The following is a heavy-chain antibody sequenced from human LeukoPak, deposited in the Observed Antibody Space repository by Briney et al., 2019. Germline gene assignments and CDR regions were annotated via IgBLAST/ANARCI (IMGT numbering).Heavy chain of an antibody. CDR1: GGTFSSYA. V-gene: IGHV1-69*13. CDR3: ARSLAAAGTLDY. Sequence: SVKVSCKASGGTFSSYAISWVRQAPGQGLEWMGGIIPIFGTANYAQKFQGRVTITADESTSTAYMELSSLRSEDTAVYYCARSLAAAGTLDYWGQGTLVTVSS. J-gene: IGHJ4*02. CDR2: IIPIFGTA. D-gene: IGHD6-13*01.